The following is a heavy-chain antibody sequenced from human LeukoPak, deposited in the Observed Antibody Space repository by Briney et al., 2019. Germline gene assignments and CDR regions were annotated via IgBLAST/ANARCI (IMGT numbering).Heavy chain of an antibody. CDR2: IRSKANSYAT. CDR3: TRHEGARDSSGYVDY. CDR1: GFTFSGSA. J-gene: IGHJ4*02. Sequence: GGSLRLSCSASGFTFSGSAMHWVRQAAGKGLEWVGGIRSKANSYATAYAASVKSRFTISSDDSKNTAYLQMNSLKTEDTAVYYCTRHEGARDSSGYVDYWGQGTLVTVSS. V-gene: IGHV3-73*01. D-gene: IGHD3-22*01.